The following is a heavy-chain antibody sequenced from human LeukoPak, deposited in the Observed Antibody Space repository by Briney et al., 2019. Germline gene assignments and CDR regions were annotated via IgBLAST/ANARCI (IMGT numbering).Heavy chain of an antibody. CDR2: ISSSSSYI. J-gene: IGHJ4*02. D-gene: IGHD3-10*01. Sequence: GGSLRLSCAASGFTFSSYSMNWVRQAPGKGLEWVSSISSSSSYIYYADSVKGRFTISRDNSKNTLYLQMNSLRAEDTAVYYCARQRRNDYYGSGSYYNVGRTSTAKFDYWGQGTLVTVSS. CDR1: GFTFSSYS. CDR3: ARQRRNDYYGSGSYYNVGRTSTAKFDY. V-gene: IGHV3-21*04.